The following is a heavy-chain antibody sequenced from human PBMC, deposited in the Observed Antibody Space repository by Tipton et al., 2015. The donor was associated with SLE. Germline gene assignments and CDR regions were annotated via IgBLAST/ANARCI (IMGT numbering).Heavy chain of an antibody. CDR2: IWYDGSNK. CDR3: ARDGVKGVVPIFDY. J-gene: IGHJ4*02. Sequence: SLRLSCAASGFTFSSYAMHWVRQAPGKGLEWVAVIWYDGSNKYYADFVKGRFTISRDNSKNTLYLQMNSLRAEDTAMYYCARDGVKGVVPIFDYWGQGTLVTVSS. D-gene: IGHD3-3*01. CDR1: GFTFSSYA. V-gene: IGHV3-33*08.